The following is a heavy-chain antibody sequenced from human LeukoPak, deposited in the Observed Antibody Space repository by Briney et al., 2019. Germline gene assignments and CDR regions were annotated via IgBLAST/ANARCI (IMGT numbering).Heavy chain of an antibody. J-gene: IGHJ4*02. CDR1: GGTFSSYA. CDR2: IIPIFGTA. D-gene: IGHD2-2*01. CDR3: ARTLNYCSSTSCTWDPVGY. V-gene: IGHV1-69*01. Sequence: ASVKVSCKASGGTFSSYAISWVRQAPGQGLEWMGEIIPIFGTANYAQKFQGRVTITADESTSTAYMGLSSLRSEDTAVYYCARTLNYCSSTSCTWDPVGYWGQGTLVTVSS.